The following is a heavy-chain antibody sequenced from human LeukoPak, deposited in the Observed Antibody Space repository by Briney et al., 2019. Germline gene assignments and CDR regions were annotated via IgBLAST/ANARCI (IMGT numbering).Heavy chain of an antibody. D-gene: IGHD3-22*01. J-gene: IGHJ4*02. CDR1: GFTFSTYW. CDR2: IKSDGSTT. Sequence: GGSLRLSCAASGFTFSTYWMQWVRQAQGKGLTWVSHIKSDGSTTRYADSVKGRFTISRDNAKNTLYLQMDSLRAEDPAVYYCTRVFYHDSSDYWGQGSLVTVSS. CDR3: TRVFYHDSSDY. V-gene: IGHV3-74*01.